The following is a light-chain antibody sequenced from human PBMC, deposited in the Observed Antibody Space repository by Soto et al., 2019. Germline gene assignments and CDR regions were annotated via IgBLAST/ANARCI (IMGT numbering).Light chain of an antibody. CDR1: QSISPW. CDR3: HEYNSYSYT. J-gene: IGKJ2*01. CDR2: KAS. Sequence: DIQMTQSPSTLSASVGDRVTITCRASQSISPWLAWYQQKPGKDPKLLIYKASSLESGVPSRFSGSGSGTECTLTISSLQPDDFATYYCHEYNSYSYTFGQGTKLEIK. V-gene: IGKV1-5*03.